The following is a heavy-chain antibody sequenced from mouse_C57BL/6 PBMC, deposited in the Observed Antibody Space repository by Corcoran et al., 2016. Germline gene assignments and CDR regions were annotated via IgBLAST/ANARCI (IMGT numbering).Heavy chain of an antibody. CDR1: GYAFSSYW. D-gene: IGHD1-2*01. CDR2: IYPGDGDT. J-gene: IGHJ4*01. Sequence: QIQLQQSGAELVKPGASVKISCKASGYAFSSYWMNWVKQRPGKGLEWIGQIYPGDGDTNYNGKFKGKATLTADKSSSTAYMQLSSLTSEDSAVYFCARPSYYGHAMDYWGQGTSVTVSS. V-gene: IGHV1-80*01. CDR3: ARPSYYGHAMDY.